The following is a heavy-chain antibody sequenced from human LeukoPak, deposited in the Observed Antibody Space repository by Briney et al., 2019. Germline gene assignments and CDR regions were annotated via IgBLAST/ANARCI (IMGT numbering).Heavy chain of an antibody. Sequence: ASVKVSCKASGYTFTGYYMHWVRQAPGHGLEWMGWVNPNSGGTNYAQKFQGRVTMTRDASISTAYMELSRLRSDDTAVYYCARVPHMVRGDWSFDYWGQGTLVTVSS. D-gene: IGHD3-10*01. CDR2: VNPNSGGT. CDR3: ARVPHMVRGDWSFDY. CDR1: GYTFTGYY. V-gene: IGHV1-2*02. J-gene: IGHJ4*02.